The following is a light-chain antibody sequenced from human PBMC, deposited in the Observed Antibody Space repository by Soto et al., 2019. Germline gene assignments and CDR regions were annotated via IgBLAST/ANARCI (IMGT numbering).Light chain of an antibody. Sequence: QSALTQPASVSGSPGEWITISCTGTSSDVGSYNLVSWYQQHPGKAPKLMIYEVSKRPSGVSNRFSGSKSGNTASLTISGLQAEDEADYYCCSYAGSSYVFGTGTKVTVL. CDR3: CSYAGSSYV. CDR1: SSDVGSYNL. V-gene: IGLV2-23*02. J-gene: IGLJ1*01. CDR2: EVS.